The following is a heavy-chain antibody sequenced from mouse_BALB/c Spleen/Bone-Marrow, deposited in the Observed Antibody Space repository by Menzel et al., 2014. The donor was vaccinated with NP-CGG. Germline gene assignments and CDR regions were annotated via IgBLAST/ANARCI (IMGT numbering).Heavy chain of an antibody. D-gene: IGHD2-4*01. Sequence: LQQSGADLVKPGASVKLSCKASGYTFTSYYMYWVKQRPGQGLEWIGEINPSNGGTNFNEKVKSKATLTVDKSSSTAYMQLSSLTSEDSAVYYCTRSTMITYFDYWGQGTTLTGSS. CDR3: TRSTMITYFDY. CDR2: INPSNGGT. J-gene: IGHJ2*01. CDR1: GYTFTSYY. V-gene: IGHV1S81*02.